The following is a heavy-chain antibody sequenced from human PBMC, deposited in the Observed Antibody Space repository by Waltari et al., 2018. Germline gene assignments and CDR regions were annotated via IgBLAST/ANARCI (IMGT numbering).Heavy chain of an antibody. CDR3: ARRVPNSSSWYYFDY. CDR2: IDTIGST. D-gene: IGHD6-13*01. CDR1: GGSISSYY. J-gene: IGHJ4*02. Sequence: QVQLQESGPGLVKPSETLSLTCTVSGGSISSYYWSGIRQPAGKGLEWLGRIDTIGSTNDNPPLKSRVTMSVDTSKNQFSLKLSSVTAADTAVYYCARRVPNSSSWYYFDYWCQGTLVTVSS. V-gene: IGHV4-4*07.